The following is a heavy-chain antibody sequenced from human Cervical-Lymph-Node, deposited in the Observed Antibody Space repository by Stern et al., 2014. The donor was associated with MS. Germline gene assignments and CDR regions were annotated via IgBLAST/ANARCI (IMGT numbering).Heavy chain of an antibody. CDR2: ITNVGST. Sequence: EVQLVESGGGVIQPGGSLRLSCTASGFTVSRAYMTWVRQAPGKGLEWVSLITNVGSTFYTDSVKGRFTISRDDSKNTVYLHMTSLRAEDTAMYYCAIDTSSPERSDWWGQGTLVTVSS. CDR1: GFTVSRAY. CDR3: AIDTSSPERSDW. D-gene: IGHD1-1*01. J-gene: IGHJ4*02. V-gene: IGHV3-53*01.